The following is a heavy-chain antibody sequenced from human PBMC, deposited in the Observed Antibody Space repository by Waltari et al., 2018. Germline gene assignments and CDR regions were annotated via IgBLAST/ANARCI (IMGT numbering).Heavy chain of an antibody. D-gene: IGHD3-10*01. V-gene: IGHV4-34*01. CDR3: ARGRQLKYSGSGSPDY. CDR2: ISHGGIT. Sequence: QVQLQQWGAGLLKPSETLSLTCAVYGGSFSDYYCSWIRQPPGKGLEWIGEISHGGITKYNPSLKSRVTLSVDTSNHHFSLRLRSVTAADTAVYYCARGRQLKYSGSGSPDYWGQGTLVTVSS. J-gene: IGHJ4*02. CDR1: GGSFSDYY.